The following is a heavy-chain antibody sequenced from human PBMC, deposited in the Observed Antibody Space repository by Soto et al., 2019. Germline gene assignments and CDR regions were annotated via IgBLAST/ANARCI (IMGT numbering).Heavy chain of an antibody. J-gene: IGHJ6*02. Sequence: PGESLKISCKGSGYNFTTYWIGWVRQMPGKGLEWMGIIYPGDSNTRYSPSFQGQVTISADKSINIAYLQWNSLKGSDTAMYYCARRSRSSMANMYVWGQGTTVTVSS. CDR2: IYPGDSNT. CDR3: ARRSRSSMANMYV. D-gene: IGHD6-6*01. V-gene: IGHV5-51*01. CDR1: GYNFTTYW.